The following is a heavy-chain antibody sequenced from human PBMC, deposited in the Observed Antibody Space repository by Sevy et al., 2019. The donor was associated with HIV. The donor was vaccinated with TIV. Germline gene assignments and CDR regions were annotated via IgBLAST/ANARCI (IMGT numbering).Heavy chain of an antibody. V-gene: IGHV4-39*01. CDR2: IYYSGST. Sequence: SETLSVTCTVSGGSISSSSYYWGWIRQPPGKGLEWIGSIYYSGSTYYNPSLKSRVTISVDTSKNQFSLKLSSVTAADTAVYYCARHFSRIAADYWGQGTLVTVSS. CDR1: GGSISSSSYY. CDR3: ARHFSRIAADY. D-gene: IGHD6-13*01. J-gene: IGHJ4*02.